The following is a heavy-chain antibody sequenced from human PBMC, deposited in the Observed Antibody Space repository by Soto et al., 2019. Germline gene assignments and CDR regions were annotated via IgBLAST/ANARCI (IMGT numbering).Heavy chain of an antibody. D-gene: IGHD6-19*01. CDR2: ISRTSKYI. CDR1: GFTFSNDS. CDR3: ARGLSSGWFDY. Sequence: EVQLVESGGGLVKPGGSLRVSCAASGFTFSNDSMNWVRQAPGKGLEWVSSISRTSKYIYYADSVKGRFTISRDNARKSLYLQMTSLRAEDTAVYYCARGLSSGWFDYWGQGTLVTVSA. J-gene: IGHJ5*01. V-gene: IGHV3-21*01.